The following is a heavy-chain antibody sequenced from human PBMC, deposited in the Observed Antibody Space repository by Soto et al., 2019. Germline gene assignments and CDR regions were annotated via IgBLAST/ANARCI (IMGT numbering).Heavy chain of an antibody. J-gene: IGHJ4*02. CDR3: EKGGDYVWGSYG. Sequence: GGSLRLSCAASGFTFISYAMSWVRHAPGKGLEWVSAISASGGNTYYADSVKGRFTISRDNSKNTLSLQMNSLRAEDTAVYYCEKGGDYVWGSYGWGQGTPVTVS. D-gene: IGHD3-16*01. V-gene: IGHV3-23*01. CDR2: ISASGGNT. CDR1: GFTFISYA.